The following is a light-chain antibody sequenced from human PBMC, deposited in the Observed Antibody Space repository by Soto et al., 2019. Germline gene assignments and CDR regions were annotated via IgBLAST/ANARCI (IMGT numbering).Light chain of an antibody. CDR3: QVWDSSSDHRRV. Sequence: SYELSQPPSVSVAPGQTARITCGGNNIGTKSVHWYQQKPGQAPVLVVFNDSDRPSGIPERFSGSNSGNTATLTISRVEAGDEADYYCQVWDSSSDHRRVFGTGTKLTVL. CDR1: NIGTKS. V-gene: IGLV3-21*02. J-gene: IGLJ1*01. CDR2: NDS.